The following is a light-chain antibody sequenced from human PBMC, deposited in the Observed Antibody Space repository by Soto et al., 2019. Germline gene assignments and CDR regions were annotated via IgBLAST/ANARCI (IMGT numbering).Light chain of an antibody. CDR2: EVS. J-gene: IGLJ1*01. CDR3: NSFTSSYTFV. V-gene: IGLV2-14*01. Sequence: QSALTQPASVSGSPGQSITISCTGTSSDVGGYNYVSWYQQHPGKAPKLMIYEVSNRPSWVSNRFSGSKSGNTASLTISGLQAEDEADYYCNSFTSSYTFVFGTGTKLTVL. CDR1: SSDVGGYNY.